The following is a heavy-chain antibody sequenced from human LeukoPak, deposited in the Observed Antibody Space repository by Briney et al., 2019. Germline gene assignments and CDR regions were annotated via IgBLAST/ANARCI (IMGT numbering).Heavy chain of an antibody. CDR1: GDSVSLYY. V-gene: IGHV4-59*02. Sequence: PSETLSLTCTVSGDSVSLYYWSWLRQPPGKRLEWIGYIYYSGSTNYNPSLKSRVTISVDTSKNQFPLKLSSVTAADTAVYYCATVGGLYYFDNWGQGTLVTVSS. CDR3: ATVGGLYYFDN. J-gene: IGHJ4*02. D-gene: IGHD2-15*01. CDR2: IYYSGST.